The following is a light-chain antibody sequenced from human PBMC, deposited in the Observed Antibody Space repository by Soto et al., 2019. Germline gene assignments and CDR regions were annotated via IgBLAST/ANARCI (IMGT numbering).Light chain of an antibody. CDR2: AAS. CDR3: QQLFDSPIT. J-gene: IGKJ5*01. V-gene: IGKV1-9*01. CDR1: QVISTS. Sequence: DIQLTQSPSSLSPSIGESVTITCRASQVISTSLAWYQVKPGKAPKLLIYAASTLESGVPSRFSDTVSGTEFSLTITSLQPEDFATYYCQQLFDSPITFGQGTRLEIK.